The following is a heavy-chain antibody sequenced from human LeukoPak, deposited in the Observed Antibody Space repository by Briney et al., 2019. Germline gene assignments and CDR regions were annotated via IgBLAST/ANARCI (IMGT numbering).Heavy chain of an antibody. CDR2: IYYSGST. Sequence: SETLSLTCTVSGGSISNNNYYWGWIRQPPGRGPEWIGTIYYSGSTYYNPSLKSRVTISVDTSRNQFSLKLSSVTAADTAVYYCARRSYYDSSGYYYYWGQGTLVTVSS. CDR3: ARRSYYDSSGYYYY. D-gene: IGHD3-22*01. J-gene: IGHJ4*02. CDR1: GGSISNNNYY. V-gene: IGHV4-39*01.